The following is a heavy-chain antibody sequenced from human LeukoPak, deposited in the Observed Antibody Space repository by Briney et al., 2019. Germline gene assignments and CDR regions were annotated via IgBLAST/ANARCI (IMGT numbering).Heavy chain of an antibody. CDR2: ITSSSSYI. Sequence: GGSLRLSCAASGFTFDDYGMSWVRQAPGKGLQWVSSITSSSSYIYYADSVKGRFTISRDNAKNSLYLQMNSLRAEDTAVYYCARHVVAVGFDYWGQGTLVTVSS. CDR3: ARHVVAVGFDY. J-gene: IGHJ4*02. V-gene: IGHV3-21*01. D-gene: IGHD3-22*01. CDR1: GFTFDDYG.